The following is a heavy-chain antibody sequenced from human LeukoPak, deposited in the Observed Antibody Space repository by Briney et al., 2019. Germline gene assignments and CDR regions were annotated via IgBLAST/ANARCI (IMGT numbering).Heavy chain of an antibody. J-gene: IGHJ4*02. Sequence: GASVKVSCKASGYSFTSYYMHWVRQAPGQGLEWMGIINPSGGSTSYAQKFQGRVTMTRDTSTSTVYMELSSLRSEDTAAYYCARDTLVLWYGGNFYIDQWGQGTLVTVSS. D-gene: IGHD4-23*01. CDR2: INPSGGST. V-gene: IGHV1-46*01. CDR3: ARDTLVLWYGGNFYIDQ. CDR1: GYSFTSYY.